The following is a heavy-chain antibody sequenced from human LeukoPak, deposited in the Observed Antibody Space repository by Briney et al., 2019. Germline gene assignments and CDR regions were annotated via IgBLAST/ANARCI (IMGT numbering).Heavy chain of an antibody. CDR3: ARHGSYQYYDILTDYYSGRGMAPDY. CDR2: IYPGDSDT. V-gene: IGHV5-51*01. D-gene: IGHD3-9*01. CDR1: GYSFTSYW. J-gene: IGHJ4*02. Sequence: GESLKISCKGSGYSFTSYWIGWVRQMPGKGLEWMGIIYPGDSDTRYSPSFQGQVTISADKSISTAYLQWSSLKASDTAMYYCARHGSYQYYDILTDYYSGRGMAPDYWGQGTLVTVSS.